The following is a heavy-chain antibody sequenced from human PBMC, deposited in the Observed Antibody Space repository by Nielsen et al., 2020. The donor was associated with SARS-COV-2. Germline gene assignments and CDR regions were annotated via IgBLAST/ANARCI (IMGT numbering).Heavy chain of an antibody. CDR2: IYYSGST. CDR3: ARKRCSGGSCFFDY. Sequence: GSLRLSCTVSGGSISSSSYYWGWIRQPPGKGLEWIGSIYYSGSTYYNPSLKSRVTISVDTSKNQFSLKLSSVTAADTAVYYCARKRCSGGSCFFDYWGQGTLVTVSS. V-gene: IGHV4-39*07. CDR1: GGSISSSSYY. D-gene: IGHD2-15*01. J-gene: IGHJ4*02.